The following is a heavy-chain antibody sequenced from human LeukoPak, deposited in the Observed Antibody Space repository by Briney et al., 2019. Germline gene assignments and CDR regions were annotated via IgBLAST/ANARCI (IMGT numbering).Heavy chain of an antibody. J-gene: IGHJ5*02. V-gene: IGHV3-23*01. CDR1: GFTFGDYG. Sequence: GGSLRLSCTTSGFTFGDYGMSWVRQAPGKGLEWVSAISGSGGNTYYADSVKGRFTISRDNSKNTVFLQMNSLRAEDTGVYYCANRISGSSSWGQGTLVTVSS. D-gene: IGHD3-10*01. CDR2: ISGSGGNT. CDR3: ANRISGSSS.